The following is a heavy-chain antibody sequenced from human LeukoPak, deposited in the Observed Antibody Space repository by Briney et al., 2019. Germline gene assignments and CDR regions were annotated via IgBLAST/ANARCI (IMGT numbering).Heavy chain of an antibody. CDR3: ARGRFGYYYDSSGYYEIDY. J-gene: IGHJ4*02. Sequence: PSETLSLTCPVSGGSISSYYWSWIRQPPGKGLEWIGYIYYSGSTNYNPSLKSRFTISVDTSKNQFSLKLSSVTAGDTDVYYCARGRFGYYYDSSGYYEIDYWGQGTLVTISS. V-gene: IGHV4-59*01. CDR2: IYYSGST. D-gene: IGHD3-22*01. CDR1: GGSISSYY.